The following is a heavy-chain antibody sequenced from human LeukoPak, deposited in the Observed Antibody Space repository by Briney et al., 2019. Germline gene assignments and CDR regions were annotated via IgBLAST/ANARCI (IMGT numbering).Heavy chain of an antibody. D-gene: IGHD5-12*01. J-gene: IGHJ4*02. V-gene: IGHV4-39*01. CDR3: ARQSGEWLRLFDY. Sequence: PSETLSLTCTVSGGSISSSSYYWGWIRQPPGKGLEWIGRIYYSGSTYYNPSLKGRVTISVDTSKNQFSLKLSSVTAADTAVYYCARQSGEWLRLFDYWGQGTLVTVSS. CDR2: IYYSGST. CDR1: GGSISSSSYY.